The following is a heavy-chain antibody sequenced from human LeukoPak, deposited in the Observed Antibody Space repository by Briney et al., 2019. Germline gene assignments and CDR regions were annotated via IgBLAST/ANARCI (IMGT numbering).Heavy chain of an antibody. CDR3: ARSSAVAGVPDY. Sequence: GGSLRLSCAASGFTLSSYSMNCVRQAPGKGLEWVSSISSSSSYIYYADSVKGRFTISRDNAKNSLYLQMNSLRAEDTAVYYCARSSAVAGVPDYWGQGTLVTVSS. V-gene: IGHV3-21*01. D-gene: IGHD2-15*01. CDR2: ISSSSSYI. CDR1: GFTLSSYS. J-gene: IGHJ4*02.